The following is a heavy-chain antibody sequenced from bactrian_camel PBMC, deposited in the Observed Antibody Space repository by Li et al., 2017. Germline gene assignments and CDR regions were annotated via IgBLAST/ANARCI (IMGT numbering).Heavy chain of an antibody. CDR2: INSDGGIT. CDR1: GFTFSSYG. V-gene: IGHV3S40*01. D-gene: IGHD1*01. Sequence: VQLVESGGGLVQPGGSLRLSCAAPGFTFSSYGMSWVRQTPGKGLEWVSTINSDGGITYYADSVKGRFTICRDNAKNTLLLQLNSLKTEDTALYYCAASGIFTSGAAYWGQGTQVTVS. J-gene: IGHJ4*01. CDR3: AASGIFTSGAAY.